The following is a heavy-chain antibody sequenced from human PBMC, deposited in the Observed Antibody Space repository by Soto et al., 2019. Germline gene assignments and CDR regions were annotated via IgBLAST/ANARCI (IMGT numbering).Heavy chain of an antibody. CDR3: ARECHYDILTGYSYNWFDP. CDR1: GGSISSGGYY. Sequence: SETLSLTCTVSGGSISSGGYYWSWIRQHPGKGLEWIGYIYYSGSTYYNPSLKSRVTISVDTSKNQFSLKLSSVTAADTAVCYCARECHYDILTGYSYNWFDPWGQGTLVTVSS. D-gene: IGHD3-9*01. CDR2: IYYSGST. V-gene: IGHV4-31*03. J-gene: IGHJ5*02.